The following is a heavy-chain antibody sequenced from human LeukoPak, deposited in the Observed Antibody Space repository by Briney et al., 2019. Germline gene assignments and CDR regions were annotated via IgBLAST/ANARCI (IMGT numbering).Heavy chain of an antibody. CDR1: GFTFSSYS. V-gene: IGHV3-48*04. CDR2: ISSSSSTI. Sequence: PGGSLRLSCAASGFTFSSYSMNWVRQAPGKGLEWVSYISSSSSTIYYADSVKGRFTVSRDNAKNSLHLQMHSLRAEDTAVYYCVRDNPRCCGVVPANIDDYWGQGTLVTVSS. CDR3: VRDNPRCCGVVPANIDDY. D-gene: IGHD2-15*01. J-gene: IGHJ4*02.